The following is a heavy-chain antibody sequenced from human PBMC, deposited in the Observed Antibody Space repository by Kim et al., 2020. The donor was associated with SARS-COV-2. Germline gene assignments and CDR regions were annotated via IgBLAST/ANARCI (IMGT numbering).Heavy chain of an antibody. CDR1: EFTFSSYS. CDR2: ISSSSSTI. J-gene: IGHJ4*02. V-gene: IGHV3-48*02. Sequence: GGSLRLSCAASEFTFSSYSMNWVRQAPGKGLEWVSYISSSSSTIYYADSVKGRFTISRDNAKNSLYLQMNSLRDEDTAVYYCARVSPYYDSSGYLDYWGQGTLVTVSS. CDR3: ARVSPYYDSSGYLDY. D-gene: IGHD3-22*01.